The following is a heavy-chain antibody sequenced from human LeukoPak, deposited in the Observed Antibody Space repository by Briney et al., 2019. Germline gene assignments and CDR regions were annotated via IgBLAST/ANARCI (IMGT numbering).Heavy chain of an antibody. CDR2: IYYSGST. V-gene: IGHV4-59*08. Sequence: SETLSLTCTVSGGSISSYYWSWIRQPPGKGLEWFGYIYYSGSTNYNASLKSRVTISVDTSKNQFSLKLSSVTAADTAVYYCARRLVVVPAATLDPVYYYYMDVWGKGTTVTVSS. CDR1: GGSISSYY. CDR3: ARRLVVVPAATLDPVYYYYMDV. D-gene: IGHD2-2*01. J-gene: IGHJ6*03.